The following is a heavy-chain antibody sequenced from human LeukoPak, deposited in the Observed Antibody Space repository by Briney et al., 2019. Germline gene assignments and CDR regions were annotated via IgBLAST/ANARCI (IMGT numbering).Heavy chain of an antibody. D-gene: IGHD2-21*02. Sequence: PSETLSLTCTVSGGSISSYYWSWIRQPPGKGLEWIGYIYYSGSTNYNPSLKSRVTISVDTSKNQFSLKLSSVTAADTAVYYCARFIVVVTNGMDVWGQGTTVTVSS. J-gene: IGHJ6*02. CDR2: IYYSGST. V-gene: IGHV4-59*12. CDR3: ARFIVVVTNGMDV. CDR1: GGSISSYY.